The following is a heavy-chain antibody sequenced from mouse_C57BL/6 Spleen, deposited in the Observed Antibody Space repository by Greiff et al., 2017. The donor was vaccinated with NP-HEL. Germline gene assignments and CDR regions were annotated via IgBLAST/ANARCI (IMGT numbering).Heavy chain of an antibody. V-gene: IGHV1-18*01. CDR1: GYTFTDYN. J-gene: IGHJ4*01. CDR2: INPNNGGT. D-gene: IGHD1-1*01. CDR3: ARSEGRLLRSYAMDY. Sequence: EVQLQQSGPELVKPGASVKIPCKASGYTFTDYNMVWVKQSHGKSLEWIGDINPNNGGTIYNQKFKGKATLTVDKSSSTAYMELRSLTSEDTAVYYCARSEGRLLRSYAMDYWGQGTSVTVSS.